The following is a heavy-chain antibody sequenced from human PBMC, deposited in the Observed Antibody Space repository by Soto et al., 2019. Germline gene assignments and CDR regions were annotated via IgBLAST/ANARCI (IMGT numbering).Heavy chain of an antibody. CDR3: ARGLSSASPYSGGWYYFDS. J-gene: IGHJ4*02. CDR2: IFYTGNT. CDR1: GDSIADGGHY. Sequence: PSETLSLTCTVTGDSIADGGHYWSWIRQHPGKGLEWIGYIFYTGNTYYTPSLKSRVSISLDTSQNQFSLTLSSMTVADTAVYFCARGLSSASPYSGGWYYFDSWGQGATVTVSS. D-gene: IGHD3-10*01. V-gene: IGHV4-31*03.